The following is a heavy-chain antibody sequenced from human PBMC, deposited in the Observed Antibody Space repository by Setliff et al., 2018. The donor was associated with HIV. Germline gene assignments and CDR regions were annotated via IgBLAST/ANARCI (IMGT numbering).Heavy chain of an antibody. J-gene: IGHJ4*02. CDR1: GFSFSSYA. Sequence: LRLSCAANGFSFSSYAMRWVRQAPGKGLEWVSAIGSSGGDTYYADSVKGRFVISREKSKSTLYLQMNSLRAEDTAVYYCAREVVGATERYYFDYWGQGTLVTVSS. CDR2: IGSSGGDT. CDR3: AREVVGATERYYFDY. D-gene: IGHD1-26*01. V-gene: IGHV3-23*01.